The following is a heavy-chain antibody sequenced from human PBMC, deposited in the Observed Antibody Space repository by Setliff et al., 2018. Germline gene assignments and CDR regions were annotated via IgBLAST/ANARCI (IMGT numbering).Heavy chain of an antibody. CDR1: GSTFTAYD. Sequence: ASVKVSCKASGSTFTAYDIVWVRQATGQGLEWMGWMNPNSGRTGYPQKFQGRVTMTRNTSISTAYMELSSLRSEDTAVYFCARGALVLQFLEWLPRFYYMDVWGKGTTGTVS. V-gene: IGHV1-8*02. J-gene: IGHJ6*03. CDR3: ARGALVLQFLEWLPRFYYMDV. CDR2: MNPNSGRT. D-gene: IGHD3-3*01.